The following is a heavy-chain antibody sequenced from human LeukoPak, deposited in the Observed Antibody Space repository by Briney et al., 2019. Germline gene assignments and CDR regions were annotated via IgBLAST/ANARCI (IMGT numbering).Heavy chain of an antibody. D-gene: IGHD3-22*01. V-gene: IGHV1-69*04. J-gene: IGHJ5*02. CDR2: IIPILGIA. Sequence: SVKVSCKASGGIFSSYAISWVRQAPGQGLEWMGRIIPILGIANYAQKFQGRVTITADKSTSTAYMELSSLRSEDTAVYYCARHYDSSRNWFDPWGQGTLVTVSS. CDR3: ARHYDSSRNWFDP. CDR1: GGIFSSYA.